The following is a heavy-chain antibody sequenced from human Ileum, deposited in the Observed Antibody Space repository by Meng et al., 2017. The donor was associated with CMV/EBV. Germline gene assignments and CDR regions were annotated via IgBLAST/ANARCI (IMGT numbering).Heavy chain of an antibody. CDR2: ISAYNGNT. V-gene: IGHV1-18*01. Sequence: ASVKVSCKASGYTFTSYGISWARQAPGQGLEWMGWISAYNGNTNYAQKLQGRVTMTTDTSTSTAYMELRSLRSDDTAVYYCARDRWRGEMATMAAYWGQGTLVTVSS. CDR3: ARDRWRGEMATMAAY. J-gene: IGHJ4*02. D-gene: IGHD5-24*01. CDR1: GYTFTSYG.